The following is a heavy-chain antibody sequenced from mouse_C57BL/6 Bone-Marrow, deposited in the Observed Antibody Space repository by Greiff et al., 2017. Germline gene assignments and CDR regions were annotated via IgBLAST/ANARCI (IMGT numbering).Heavy chain of an antibody. CDR3: ARFTTVVEVLFAY. CDR1: GYTFTSYG. Sequence: VKLMESGAELARPGASVKLSCKASGYTFTSYGISWVNQRTGKGLEWLGEVYPRSGNTYYNEKFKGKVTLTADKSTSTAYMELRSLTSDDSAVYFCARFTTVVEVLFAYWGQGTLVTVSA. V-gene: IGHV1-81*01. D-gene: IGHD1-1*01. J-gene: IGHJ3*01. CDR2: VYPRSGNT.